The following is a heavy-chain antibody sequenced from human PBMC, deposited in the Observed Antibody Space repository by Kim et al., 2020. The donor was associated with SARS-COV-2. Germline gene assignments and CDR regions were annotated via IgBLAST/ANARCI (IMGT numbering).Heavy chain of an antibody. J-gene: IGHJ6*02. D-gene: IGHD1-26*01. Sequence: SETLSLTCTVSGGSISSYYWSWIRQPPGKGLEWIGYIYYSGSTNYNPSLKSRVTISVDTSKNQFSLKLSSVTAADTAVYYCARDYQGELLGYYYYYGMDVWGQGTTVTVSS. CDR1: GGSISSYY. CDR3: ARDYQGELLGYYYYYGMDV. V-gene: IGHV4-59*01. CDR2: IYYSGST.